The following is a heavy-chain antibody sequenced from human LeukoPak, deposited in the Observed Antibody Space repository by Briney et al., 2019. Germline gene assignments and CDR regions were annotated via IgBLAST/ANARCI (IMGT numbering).Heavy chain of an antibody. CDR1: GFTFSSYG. D-gene: IGHD2-15*01. CDR2: IWYDGSNK. Sequence: GGSLRLSCAASGFTFSSYGMHWVRQAPGKGLEWVAVIWYDGSNKYYADSVKGRFTISRDNSKNTLYLQMNSLRAEDTAVYYCARDLSGYCSGGSCYEIDYWGQGTLVTVSS. V-gene: IGHV3-33*01. J-gene: IGHJ4*02. CDR3: ARDLSGYCSGGSCYEIDY.